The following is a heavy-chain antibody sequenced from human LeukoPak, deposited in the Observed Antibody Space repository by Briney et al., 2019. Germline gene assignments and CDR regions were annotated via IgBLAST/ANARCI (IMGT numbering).Heavy chain of an antibody. CDR3: ARERGSYHGLVDAFDI. D-gene: IGHD1-26*01. J-gene: IGHJ3*02. CDR2: IYTSGST. V-gene: IGHV4-4*07. CDR1: GGSISSYY. Sequence: SETLSLTCTVSGGSISSYYWSWIRQPAGKGLEWIGRIYTSGSTNYNPSLKSRVTMSVDTSKNQFSLKLSSVTAADTAVYYCARERGSYHGLVDAFDIWGQGTMVTVSS.